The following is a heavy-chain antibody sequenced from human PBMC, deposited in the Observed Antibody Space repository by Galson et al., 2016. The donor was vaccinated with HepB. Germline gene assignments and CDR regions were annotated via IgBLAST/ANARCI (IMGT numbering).Heavy chain of an antibody. CDR1: GFTFSSYV. V-gene: IGHV3-64D*06. CDR3: VKDGSEGKSDSGGYPSDDFDI. J-gene: IGHJ3*02. CDR2: IGYNGGST. D-gene: IGHD3-22*01. Sequence: SLRLSCAVSGFTFSSYVMTWVRQAPGKGLQYVSAIGYNGGSTYHADSVKGRFSISRDNSKNTLYLQMSTLRAEDTAVYYCVKDGSEGKSDSGGYPSDDFDIWGQGTMVTVSS.